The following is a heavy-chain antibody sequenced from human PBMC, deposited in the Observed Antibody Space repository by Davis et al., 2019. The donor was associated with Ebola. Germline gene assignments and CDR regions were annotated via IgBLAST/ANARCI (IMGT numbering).Heavy chain of an antibody. D-gene: IGHD5-12*01. J-gene: IGHJ6*02. CDR1: GFTFSSYG. Sequence: GGSLRLSCAASGFTFSSYGMHWVRQAPGKGLEWVSYISSSGSTIYYADSVKGRFTISRDNAKNSLYLQMNSLRAEDTAVYYCAREWLRYDYYYYGMDVWGQGTTVTVSS. CDR3: AREWLRYDYYYYGMDV. CDR2: ISSSGSTI. V-gene: IGHV3-48*04.